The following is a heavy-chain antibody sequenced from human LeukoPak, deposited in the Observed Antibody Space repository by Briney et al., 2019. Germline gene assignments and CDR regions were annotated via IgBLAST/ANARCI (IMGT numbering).Heavy chain of an antibody. V-gene: IGHV3-23*01. CDR1: GFTFSSYA. D-gene: IGHD3-3*01. Sequence: GGSLRLSCAASGFTFSSYAMSWVRQAPGKGLEWVSAISGSGGSTYYADSVKGRFTISRDNSKNTLYLQMNSLRAEDTAVYYCAKDHRVTIFGVVIRYYYYYMDVWGKGTTVTVSS. CDR3: AKDHRVTIFGVVIRYYYYYMDV. J-gene: IGHJ6*03. CDR2: ISGSGGST.